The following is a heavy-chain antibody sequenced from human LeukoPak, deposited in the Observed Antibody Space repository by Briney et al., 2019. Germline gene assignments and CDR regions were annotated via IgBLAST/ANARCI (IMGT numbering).Heavy chain of an antibody. CDR2: INHSGST. Sequence: LETLSLTCAVYGGSFSGYYWSWIRQPPGKGLEWIGEINHSGSTNYNPSLKSRVTISVDTSKNQFSLKLSSVTAADTAVYYCARVSDYGDYLGGDWFDPWGQGTLVTVSS. J-gene: IGHJ5*02. CDR1: GGSFSGYY. V-gene: IGHV4-34*01. D-gene: IGHD4-17*01. CDR3: ARVSDYGDYLGGDWFDP.